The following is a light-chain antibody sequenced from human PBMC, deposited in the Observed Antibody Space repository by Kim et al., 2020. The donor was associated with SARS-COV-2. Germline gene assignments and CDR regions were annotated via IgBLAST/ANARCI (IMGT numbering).Light chain of an antibody. CDR1: QSVSSSY. CDR3: QQYGSSPPWT. Sequence: PGDSATLSCRASQSVSSSYLAWYQQKPGRAPRLLIYGASSRATGIPDRFSGSGSGTDFTLTISRLEPEDFAVYYCQQYGSSPPWTFGQGTKVDIK. J-gene: IGKJ1*01. CDR2: GAS. V-gene: IGKV3-20*01.